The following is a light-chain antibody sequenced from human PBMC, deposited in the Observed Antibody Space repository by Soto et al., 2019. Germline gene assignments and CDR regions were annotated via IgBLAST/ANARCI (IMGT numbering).Light chain of an antibody. J-gene: IGKJ5*01. Sequence: DIQMTQSPSSVSASVGGRVTITCQASQGISRSLAWYQQKPGKAPKLLIYAASSLQSGVPSRFSGSGFGTDFTLTISSLQPEDFAVYYCQQADTFPITFGQGTRLEIK. CDR2: AAS. V-gene: IGKV1D-12*01. CDR3: QQADTFPIT. CDR1: QGISRS.